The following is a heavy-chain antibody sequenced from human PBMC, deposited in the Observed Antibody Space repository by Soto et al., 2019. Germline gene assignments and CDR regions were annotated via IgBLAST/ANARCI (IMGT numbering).Heavy chain of an antibody. Sequence: SETLSLTCSVFGGSFSGYYWNWIRQSPGKGLEWIAYIYYSGSTNYNPSLKSRVTISVDTSKNQFSLKLSSVTAADTAVYYCARVLDYGSDYYFDYWGQGTLVTVSS. CDR2: IYYSGST. CDR3: ARVLDYGSDYYFDY. J-gene: IGHJ4*02. V-gene: IGHV4-59*01. CDR1: GGSFSGYY. D-gene: IGHD3-10*01.